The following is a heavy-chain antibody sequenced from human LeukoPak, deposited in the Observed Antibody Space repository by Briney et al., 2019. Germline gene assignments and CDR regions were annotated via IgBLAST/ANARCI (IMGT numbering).Heavy chain of an antibody. D-gene: IGHD3-22*01. CDR3: AASPDYYDSSGYSYYFDC. CDR1: GLTFTISA. CDR2: IVVGSGNT. Sequence: SVKVSCKASGLTFTISAVQWVRQARGQRLGWIGWIVVGSGNTNYAQQFQERVTITRDMSTSTAYMELSSLRSEDTAVYYCAASPDYYDSSGYSYYFDCWGQGTLVTVSS. J-gene: IGHJ4*02. V-gene: IGHV1-58*01.